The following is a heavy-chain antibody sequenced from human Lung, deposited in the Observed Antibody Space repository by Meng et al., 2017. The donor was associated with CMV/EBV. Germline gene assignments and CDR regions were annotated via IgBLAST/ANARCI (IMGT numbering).Heavy chain of an antibody. J-gene: IGHJ4*02. CDR3: AKDRRFGHDILTVLDY. Sequence: GEXXKISCAASGFKFDSYAMSWVRQAPGKGLEWVAAIVGAGGKTHYADSVRGRFTISRDNFKNTLYLEMDSLRGEDTAVYYCAKDRRFGHDILTVLDYWGQGXLVTVSS. CDR2: IVGAGGKT. CDR1: GFKFDSYA. D-gene: IGHD3-9*01. V-gene: IGHV3-23*01.